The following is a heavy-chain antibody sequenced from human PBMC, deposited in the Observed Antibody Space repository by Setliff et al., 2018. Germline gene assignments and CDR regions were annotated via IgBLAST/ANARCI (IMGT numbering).Heavy chain of an antibody. CDR1: GFTFSSYS. V-gene: IGHV3-48*01. D-gene: IGHD1-26*01. J-gene: IGHJ6*03. CDR3: ARDPNSGSYWNYYYYMDV. Sequence: PGGSLRLSCAASGFTFSSYSMNWVRQAPGKGLEWASYISSSSSTIYYADSVKGRFTISRDNAKNSLYLQMNSLRAEDTAVYYCARDPNSGSYWNYYYYMDVWGKGTTVTVSS. CDR2: ISSSSSTI.